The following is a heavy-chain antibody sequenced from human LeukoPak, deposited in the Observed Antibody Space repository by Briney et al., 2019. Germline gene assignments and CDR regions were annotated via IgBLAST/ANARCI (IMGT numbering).Heavy chain of an antibody. J-gene: IGHJ3*02. CDR1: GGSISSYY. Sequence: PSETLSLTCTVSGGSISSYYWSWIRQPPGKGLEWIGYIYYSESTNYNPSLKSRVTISVDTSKNQFSLKLSSVTAADTAVYYCARVHGGGNFPFTAFDIWGQGTMVTVSS. D-gene: IGHD4-23*01. V-gene: IGHV4-59*01. CDR3: ARVHGGGNFPFTAFDI. CDR2: IYYSEST.